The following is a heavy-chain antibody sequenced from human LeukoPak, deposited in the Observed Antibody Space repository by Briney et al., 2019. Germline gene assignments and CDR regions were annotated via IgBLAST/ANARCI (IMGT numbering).Heavy chain of an antibody. D-gene: IGHD3-3*01. J-gene: IGHJ3*02. CDR3: ARITDRTIFGEIMHGFDI. Sequence: SETLSLTCTVSGDSINNNNYYWGWVRQPPGKGLEWIGNIYYNGRTYYSPSLKSRGTISVDTSNNQFSLRLSSVTAADTALYYCARITDRTIFGEIMHGFDIWGQGTPVTVSS. CDR2: IYYNGRT. V-gene: IGHV4-39*01. CDR1: GDSINNNNYY.